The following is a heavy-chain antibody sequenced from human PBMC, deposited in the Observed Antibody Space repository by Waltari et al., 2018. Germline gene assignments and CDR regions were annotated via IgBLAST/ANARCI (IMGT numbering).Heavy chain of an antibody. CDR1: GYTLTELS. Sequence: QVQLVQSGAEVKKPGASVKVSCKVSGYTLTELSMHWVRQAPGKGLEWMGGFDPEDGETIYAQKVQGRVTMTRDTSISTAYMELSRLRSDDTAVYYCARETYSSGHWYFDLWGRGTLVTVSS. D-gene: IGHD6-19*01. J-gene: IGHJ2*01. CDR2: FDPEDGET. V-gene: IGHV1-24*01. CDR3: ARETYSSGHWYFDL.